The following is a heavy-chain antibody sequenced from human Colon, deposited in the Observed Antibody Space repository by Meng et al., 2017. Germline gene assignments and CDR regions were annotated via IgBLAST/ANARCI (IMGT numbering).Heavy chain of an antibody. CDR1: GDSVSSDRAL. J-gene: IGHJ4*02. D-gene: IGHD3-10*01. CDR2: TYYRSEWQN. V-gene: IGHV6-1*01. Sequence: QQSGPGLVKPSHTLSLTCAISGDSVSSDRALWHWVRQSPSRGLEWLGQTYYRSEWQNHYGVSVKSRITINADTSRNHFSLHLNSVTPEDTAVYYCTTWYGEYWGQGTLVTVSS. CDR3: TTWYGEY.